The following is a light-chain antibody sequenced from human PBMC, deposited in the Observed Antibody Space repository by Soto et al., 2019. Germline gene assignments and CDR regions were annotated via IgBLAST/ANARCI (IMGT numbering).Light chain of an antibody. Sequence: DIVMTQSPATLSVSPGERATISCRASQYINTRLAWYQHRPGQAPRLLIYQTSIRAAGIPARFSASGTGTDFTLTISDVQPEDFAVYYCHQRQSWPRTFGQGTKVDIK. J-gene: IGKJ1*01. CDR3: HQRQSWPRT. CDR1: QYINTR. V-gene: IGKV3D-15*03. CDR2: QTS.